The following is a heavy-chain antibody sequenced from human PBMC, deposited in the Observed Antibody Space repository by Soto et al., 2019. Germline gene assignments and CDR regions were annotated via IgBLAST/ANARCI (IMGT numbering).Heavy chain of an antibody. D-gene: IGHD1-26*01. CDR3: ARDRTGAAYFDY. CDR1: GFTVTNYY. J-gene: IGHJ4*02. CDR2: INPAGDTT. Sequence: QVQLVQSGAEVKKPGTSVKVSCKASGFTVTNYYMHWLRLAPGQGPEWMGLINPAGDTTSFAPKFRGRVTVTRHTSTSTIYMEMRGLRSDDTAFYYCARDRTGAAYFDYWGQGTLVTV. V-gene: IGHV1-46*03.